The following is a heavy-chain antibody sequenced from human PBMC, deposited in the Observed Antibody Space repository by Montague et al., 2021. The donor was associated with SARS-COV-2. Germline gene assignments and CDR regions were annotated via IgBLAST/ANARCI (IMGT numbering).Heavy chain of an antibody. CDR3: ARGAPGY. Sequence: SETLSLTCAVYGGSFSDYHWTWIRQSPGERLEWIGQINHGGSTKYNPSLKSRVTISIDTSKKQFSLKLTSVTAADTAVYYCARGAPGYWDQGTLVTVSS. J-gene: IGHJ4*02. D-gene: IGHD1-1*01. V-gene: IGHV4-34*01. CDR1: GGSFSDYH. CDR2: INHGGST.